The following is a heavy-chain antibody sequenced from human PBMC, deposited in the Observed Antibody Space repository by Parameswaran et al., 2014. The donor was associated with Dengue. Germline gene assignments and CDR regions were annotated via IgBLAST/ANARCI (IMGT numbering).Heavy chain of an antibody. V-gene: IGHV1-69*06. D-gene: IGHD3-22*01. CDR2: IIPIFGTA. Sequence: SWVRQAPGQGLEWMGGIIPIFGTANYAQKFQGRVTITADKSASTAYMELSSLRSEDTAVYYCARVGSSGSIAFDIWGQGTMVTVS. CDR3: ARVGSSGSIAFDI. J-gene: IGHJ3*02.